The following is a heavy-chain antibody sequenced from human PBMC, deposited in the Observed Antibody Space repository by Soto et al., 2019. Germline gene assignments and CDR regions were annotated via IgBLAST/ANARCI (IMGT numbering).Heavy chain of an antibody. J-gene: IGHJ6*03. CDR1: GFTFSSSA. CDR2: VSDSGGST. Sequence: GGSLRLSCAASGFTFSSSAMSWVRQAPGKGLEWVSTVSDSGGSTYYTDSVKGRFTISRDNSKNTLHLQMNYLRAEDTAVYYCARVFNPEPLEWVSPRPYYYYMDVWGKGTTVTVSS. CDR3: ARVFNPEPLEWVSPRPYYYYMDV. D-gene: IGHD3-3*01. V-gene: IGHV3-23*01.